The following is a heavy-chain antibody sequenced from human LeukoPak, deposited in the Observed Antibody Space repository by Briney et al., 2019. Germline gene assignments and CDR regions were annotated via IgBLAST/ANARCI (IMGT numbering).Heavy chain of an antibody. CDR3: AKGQVSVEASLRFDY. V-gene: IGHV3-23*01. J-gene: IGHJ4*02. D-gene: IGHD1-26*01. Sequence: GGSLRLSCAASGLTFSKGLEWISAISGNGGDTYYADSVKGRFTISRDNSKNTLYLQMNSLRAEDTAVYYCAKGQVSVEASLRFDYWGQGTLVTASS. CDR2: ISGNGGDT. CDR1: GLTFS.